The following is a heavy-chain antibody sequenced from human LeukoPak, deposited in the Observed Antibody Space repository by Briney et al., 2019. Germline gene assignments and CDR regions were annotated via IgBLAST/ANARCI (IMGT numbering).Heavy chain of an antibody. CDR2: HSGNS. CDR1: GASVSSNSYH. D-gene: IGHD3-16*01. J-gene: IGHJ4*02. Sequence: PSETLSLTCTVSGASVSSNSYHWSWIRQAPGKGLEWIGHSGNSDYKPSLKSRITISTDTSNNHFSLNLVSVTAADTAVYYCATYYAGVGGRGHWGPGTLVTVSS. CDR3: ATYYAGVGGRGH. V-gene: IGHV4-61*03.